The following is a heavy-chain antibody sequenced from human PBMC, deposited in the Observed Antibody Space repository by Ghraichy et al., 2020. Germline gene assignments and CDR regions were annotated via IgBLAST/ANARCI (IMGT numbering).Heavy chain of an antibody. CDR1: GGSISSGDYY. CDR2: IYYSGST. D-gene: IGHD2-21*01. CDR3: ARGEGEGSTGYYYGMDV. Sequence: SQTLSLTCTVSGGSISSGDYYWSWIRQPPGKGLEWIGYIYYSGSTYYNPSLKSRVTISVDTSKNQFSLKLSSVTAADTAVYYCARGEGEGSTGYYYGMDVWGQGTTVTVSS. J-gene: IGHJ6*02. V-gene: IGHV4-30-4*01.